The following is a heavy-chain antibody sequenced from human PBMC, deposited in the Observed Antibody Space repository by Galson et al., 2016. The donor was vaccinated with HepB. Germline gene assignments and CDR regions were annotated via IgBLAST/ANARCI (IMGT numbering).Heavy chain of an antibody. Sequence: SLRLSCAASGFTFSSYSMNWVRQAPGKGLEWVSYISGSSTSIIYADSVKGRYTISRDSAKNSLYLQMNSLRDEDTAVYYCARDKTYADYDGLFDYWGQGTLVTVSS. V-gene: IGHV3-48*02. CDR1: GFTFSSYS. J-gene: IGHJ4*02. CDR3: ARDKTYADYDGLFDY. D-gene: IGHD4-17*01. CDR2: ISGSSTSI.